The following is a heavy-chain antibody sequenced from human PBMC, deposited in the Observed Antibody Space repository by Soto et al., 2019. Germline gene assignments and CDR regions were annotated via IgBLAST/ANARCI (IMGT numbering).Heavy chain of an antibody. CDR2: INHSGST. CDR3: ASTYGYRSGSYYNY. Sequence: QVQLQQWGAGLLKPSETLSLTCAVYGGSFSGYYWSWIRQPPGKGLEWIGEINHSGSTNYNPSLKSRVTRSVDTSKNQFSLKLSSVTAADTAVYYCASTYGYRSGSYYNYWGQGTLVTVSS. CDR1: GGSFSGYY. V-gene: IGHV4-34*01. J-gene: IGHJ4*02. D-gene: IGHD3-10*01.